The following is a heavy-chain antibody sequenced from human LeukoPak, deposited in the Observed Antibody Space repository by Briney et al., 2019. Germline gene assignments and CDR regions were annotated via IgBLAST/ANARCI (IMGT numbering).Heavy chain of an antibody. CDR1: GGSFSGYY. V-gene: IGHV4-34*01. Sequence: SSETLSLTCAVYGGSFSGYYWSWLRQPPGKGLEWIGEINHSGSTNYNPSLKSRVTISVDTSKNQFSLKLSSVTAADTAVYYCASIPDRGGNDYWGQGTLVTVSS. J-gene: IGHJ4*02. CDR2: INHSGST. CDR3: ASIPDRGGNDY. D-gene: IGHD3-16*01.